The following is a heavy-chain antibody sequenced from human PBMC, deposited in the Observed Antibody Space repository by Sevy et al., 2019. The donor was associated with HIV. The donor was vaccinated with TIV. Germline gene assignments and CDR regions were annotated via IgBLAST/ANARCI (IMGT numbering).Heavy chain of an antibody. CDR1: GGSISSGGYY. V-gene: IGHV4-31*03. D-gene: IGHD2-2*02. CDR3: AIGLEYCSSTSCYRTANWFDP. Sequence: SETLSLTCTVSGGSISSGGYYWSWIRQHPGKGLEWIGYIYYSGSTYYNPSLKSRVTISVDTSKNQFSLKLSSVTAADTAVYYCAIGLEYCSSTSCYRTANWFDPWGQGTLVTVSS. CDR2: IYYSGST. J-gene: IGHJ5*02.